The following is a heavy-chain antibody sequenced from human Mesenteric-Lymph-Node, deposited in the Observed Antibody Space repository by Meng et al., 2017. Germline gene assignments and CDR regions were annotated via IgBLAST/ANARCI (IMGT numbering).Heavy chain of an antibody. J-gene: IGHJ4*02. Sequence: ASVKVFCKASGYTFTDHYVHWVRQAPGQGLEGMGWISLNSGGANYAQKFQGRITMTRDTSTSTVYMELSRLRSEDTAVYYCAIQRPMVALDYWGQGTLVTVSS. CDR3: AIQRPMVALDY. CDR2: ISLNSGGA. D-gene: IGHD4/OR15-4a*01. CDR1: GYTFTDHY. V-gene: IGHV1-2*02.